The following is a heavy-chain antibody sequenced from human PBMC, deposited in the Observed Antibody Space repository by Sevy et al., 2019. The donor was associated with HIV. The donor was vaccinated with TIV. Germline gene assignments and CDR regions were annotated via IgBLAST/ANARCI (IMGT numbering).Heavy chain of an antibody. J-gene: IGHJ4*02. CDR1: GGSISSYY. Sequence: SETLSLTCTVSGGSISSYYWSWIRQPPGKELELIGYIYYSGSTNYNPSLKSRVTISLDTSKDHFSLNLSSVTAADTAVYYCARGRSGYYSIVDYWGQGTLVTVSS. CDR3: ARGRSGYYSIVDY. V-gene: IGHV4-59*13. CDR2: IYYSGST. D-gene: IGHD3-22*01.